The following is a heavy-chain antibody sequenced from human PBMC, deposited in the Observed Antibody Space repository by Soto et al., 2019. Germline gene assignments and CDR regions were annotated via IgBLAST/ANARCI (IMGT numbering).Heavy chain of an antibody. Sequence: QVQLVQSGAEVKKPGASVKVSCKASGYTFTSYAMHWVRQAPGQRLEWMRWINAGNGNTKYSQKFQGRVTITRDTSASTAYMELSSLRSEDTAVYYCARDRYCSGGSCYGGDYWGQGTLVTVSS. CDR3: ARDRYCSGGSCYGGDY. D-gene: IGHD2-15*01. V-gene: IGHV1-3*01. J-gene: IGHJ4*02. CDR2: INAGNGNT. CDR1: GYTFTSYA.